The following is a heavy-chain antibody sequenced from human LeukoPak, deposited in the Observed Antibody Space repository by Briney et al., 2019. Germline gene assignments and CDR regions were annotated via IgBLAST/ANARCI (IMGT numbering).Heavy chain of an antibody. CDR1: GFTFSSYS. V-gene: IGHV3-21*01. Sequence: GGSLRLSCAASGFTFSSYSMNWVRQAPGKGLEWVSSISSSSSYIYYADSVKGRFTISRDNAKISLYLQMNSLRAEDTAVYYCARDSRGAVAGTIDYWGQGTLVTVSS. CDR3: ARDSRGAVAGTIDY. J-gene: IGHJ4*02. D-gene: IGHD6-19*01. CDR2: ISSSSSYI.